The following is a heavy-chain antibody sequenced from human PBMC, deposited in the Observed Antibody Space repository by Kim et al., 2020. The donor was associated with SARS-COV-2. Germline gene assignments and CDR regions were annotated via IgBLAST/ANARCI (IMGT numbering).Heavy chain of an antibody. CDR2: IYSGSST. CDR1: GITVSSNY. Sequence: GGSLRLSCAASGITVSSNYMSWVRQAPGKGLEWVSVIYSGSSTFYADSVKGRFTISRHNSKNTLYLQMNSLRAEDTAVYYCARDAASYGMDVWGQGTTVTVS. V-gene: IGHV3-53*04. CDR3: ARDAASYGMDV. J-gene: IGHJ6*02.